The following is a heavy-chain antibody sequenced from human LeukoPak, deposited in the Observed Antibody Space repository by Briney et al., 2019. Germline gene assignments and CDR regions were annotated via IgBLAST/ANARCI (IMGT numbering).Heavy chain of an antibody. V-gene: IGHV4-34*01. Sequence: SETLSLTCAVYGGSFSGYYWSWIRQPPGKGLEWIGEIDHSGSTNYNPSLKSRVTISVDTSKNQFSLKLSSVTAEDTAVYYCARTSSGGSCYLDYWGQGTLVTVSS. CDR3: ARTSSGGSCYLDY. CDR2: IDHSGST. CDR1: GGSFSGYY. J-gene: IGHJ4*02. D-gene: IGHD2-15*01.